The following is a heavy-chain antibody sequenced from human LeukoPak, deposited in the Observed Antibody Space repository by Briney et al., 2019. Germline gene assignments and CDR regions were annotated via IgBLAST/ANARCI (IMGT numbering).Heavy chain of an antibody. Sequence: GSLRLSCAAYGFTFSIYEMNWVRQAPGKGLEWVANINQDGTEKYYVDSVKGRFTISRDNAKNSLYLQMNSLRVEDTAVYYCAKVAKYYYGSETYYFFEHWGQGTPVTASS. CDR2: INQDGTEK. V-gene: IGHV3-7*01. D-gene: IGHD3-10*01. CDR1: GFTFSIYE. J-gene: IGHJ4*02. CDR3: AKVAKYYYGSETYYFFEH.